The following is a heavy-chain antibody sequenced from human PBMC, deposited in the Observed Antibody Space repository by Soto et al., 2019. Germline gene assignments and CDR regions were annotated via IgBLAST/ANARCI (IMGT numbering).Heavy chain of an antibody. D-gene: IGHD2-15*01. J-gene: IGHJ4*02. CDR2: IYPGDSDT. CDR3: ARYCSGGSCYSQSYQFDX. CDR1: GYSFTSYW. Sequence: GESLKISCKGFGYSFTSYWIGWVRQMPGKGLELMGIIYPGDSDTKYSPSFQVQVTISADKSISTAYLQWTSLKASDTAMYYCARYCSGGSCYSQSYQFDXWGQGTLVPVSX. V-gene: IGHV5-51*01.